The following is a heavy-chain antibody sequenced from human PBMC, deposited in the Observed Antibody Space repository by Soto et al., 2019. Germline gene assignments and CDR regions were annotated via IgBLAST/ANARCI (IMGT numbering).Heavy chain of an antibody. J-gene: IGHJ4*02. Sequence: GGSLRLSCAASGFTFSSYGMHWVRQAPGKGLEWVALIYYDGSHKYYADSVKGRFTISRDNSKNILYLQMNSLRAEDTAVYYCAKDMVDYWGQGTLVTVSS. CDR1: GFTFSSYG. V-gene: IGHV3-33*06. D-gene: IGHD3-10*01. CDR3: AKDMVDY. CDR2: IYYDGSHK.